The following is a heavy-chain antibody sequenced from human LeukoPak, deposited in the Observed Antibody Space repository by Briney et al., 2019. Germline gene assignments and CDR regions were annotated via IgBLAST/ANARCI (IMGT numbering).Heavy chain of an antibody. D-gene: IGHD3-3*01. CDR2: INPNSGGT. V-gene: IGHV1-2*02. CDR1: GYTFTGYY. CDR3: ATDYLGVDFWSGYLPDY. J-gene: IGHJ4*02. Sequence: EASVKVSCKASGYTFTGYYMHWVRQAPGQRLEWMGWINPNSGGTNYAQKFQGRVTMTRDTSISTAYMELSRLRSDDTAVYYCATDYLGVDFWSGYLPDYWGQGTLVTVSS.